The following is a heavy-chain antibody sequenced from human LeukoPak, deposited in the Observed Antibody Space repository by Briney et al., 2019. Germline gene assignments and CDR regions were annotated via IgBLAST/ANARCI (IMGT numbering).Heavy chain of an antibody. CDR3: ARDPAGTGGVY. CDR2: INHSGST. Sequence: PSETLSLTCAVYGGSFSGYYWSWIRQPPGKGLEWIGEINHSGSTNYNPSLKSRVTISVDTSKNQFSLKLSSVTAADTAVYYRARDPAGTGGVYWGQGTLVTVSS. CDR1: GGSFSGYY. J-gene: IGHJ4*02. V-gene: IGHV4-34*01. D-gene: IGHD6-13*01.